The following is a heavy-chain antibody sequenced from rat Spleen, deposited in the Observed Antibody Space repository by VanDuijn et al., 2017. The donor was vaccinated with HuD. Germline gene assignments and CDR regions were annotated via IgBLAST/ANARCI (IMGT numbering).Heavy chain of an antibody. CDR3: ARRLYDYFDY. V-gene: IGHV5-29*01. D-gene: IGHD1-2*01. CDR2: ISYDGSHT. J-gene: IGHJ2*01. CDR1: GFXXSNYX. Sequence: EVQLVESGGGLEQPXXSLKLSXAASGFXXSNYXMAXXRQAPTKGLEWVATISYDGSHTYYRDSVKGRFSISRENARSTLSLQMDSLRSEDTATYYCARRLYDYFDYWGQGVMVTVSS.